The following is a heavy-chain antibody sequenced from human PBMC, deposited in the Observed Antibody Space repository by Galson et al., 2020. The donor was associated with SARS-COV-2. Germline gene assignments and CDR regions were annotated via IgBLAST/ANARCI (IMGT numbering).Heavy chain of an antibody. CDR2: ISSSSSYI. J-gene: IGHJ5*02. CDR3: AVGRARGIVLLVYAENNWFDP. V-gene: IGHV3-21*01. D-gene: IGHD2-8*01. CDR1: GFTFSSYS. Sequence: GGSLRLSCAASGFTFSSYSMNWVRQAPGKGLEWVSSISSSSSYIYYADSVKGRFTISRDNAKNSLYLQMNSLRAEDTAVYYCAVGRARGIVLLVYAENNWFDPWGQGTLVTVSS.